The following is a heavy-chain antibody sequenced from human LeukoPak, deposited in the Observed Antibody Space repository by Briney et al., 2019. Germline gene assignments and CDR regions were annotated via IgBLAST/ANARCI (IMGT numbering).Heavy chain of an antibody. Sequence: GGSLRPSCAASGFDLSSYAMHWVRQAPDKGLEYISAISITGRDTYYADSVKGRFTISRDKAKNSLYLQMNSLRAEDTAVYYCARGDSSGWSYFDYWGQGTLVTVSS. D-gene: IGHD6-19*01. CDR2: ISITGRDT. V-gene: IGHV3-64*02. J-gene: IGHJ4*02. CDR3: ARGDSSGWSYFDY. CDR1: GFDLSSYA.